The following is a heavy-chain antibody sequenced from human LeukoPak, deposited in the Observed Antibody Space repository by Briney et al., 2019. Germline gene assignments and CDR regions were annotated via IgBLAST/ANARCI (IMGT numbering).Heavy chain of an antibody. V-gene: IGHV4-34*01. CDR1: GGSFSGHY. CDR3: ARTQVWSGYYPYYFDY. D-gene: IGHD3-3*01. CDR2: INHSGTT. Sequence: SETLSLTCAVYGGSFSGHYWSWIRQPPEKGLEWIGEINHSGTTNSDPSLKSRVTISVDTSKDQFSLKLSSVTAADTAVYYCARTQVWSGYYPYYFDYWGQGALVTVSS. J-gene: IGHJ4*02.